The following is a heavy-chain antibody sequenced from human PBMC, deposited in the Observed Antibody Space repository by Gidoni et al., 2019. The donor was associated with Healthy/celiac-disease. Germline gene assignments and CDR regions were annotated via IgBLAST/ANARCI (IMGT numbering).Heavy chain of an antibody. CDR3: ARDYCSGGSCYPVVNY. CDR1: GFTFSSYS. V-gene: IGHV3-48*01. D-gene: IGHD2-15*01. J-gene: IGHJ4*02. CDR2: ISSSSSTI. Sequence: EVQLVESGGGLVQPGGSLSISCAASGFTFSSYSMNWVRQAPGKWLECVSYISSSSSTIYYADSVKGRFTISRDNAKNSLYLQMNSLRAEDTAVYYCARDYCSGGSCYPVVNYWGQGTLVTVSS.